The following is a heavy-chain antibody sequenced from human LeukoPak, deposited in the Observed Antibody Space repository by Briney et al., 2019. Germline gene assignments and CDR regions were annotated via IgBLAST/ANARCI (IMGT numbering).Heavy chain of an antibody. Sequence: PSGGSLRLSCAAFGFTFSSYAMHWVRQAPGKGLEWVAVISYDGSNKYYADSVKGRFTISRDNSKNTLYLQMNSLRAEDTAVYYCAKAFIAVAGHDAFDIWGQGTMVTVSS. CDR1: GFTFSSYA. J-gene: IGHJ3*02. CDR2: ISYDGSNK. V-gene: IGHV3-30-3*01. D-gene: IGHD6-19*01. CDR3: AKAFIAVAGHDAFDI.